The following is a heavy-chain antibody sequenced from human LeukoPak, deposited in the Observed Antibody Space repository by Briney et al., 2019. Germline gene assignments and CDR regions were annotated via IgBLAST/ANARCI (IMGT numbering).Heavy chain of an antibody. CDR2: IHHSGST. J-gene: IGHJ4*02. CDR1: RGSFSGYY. V-gene: IGHV4-34*01. D-gene: IGHD3-22*01. Sequence: SETLSLTCAVYRGSFSGYYWSWIRQPPGKGLEWIGEIHHSGSTNYNPSLKSRVTISVDTSKDQFSLKLSSVTAADTAVYYCAREGDSSVYYDYWGQGTLVTVSS. CDR3: AREGDSSVYYDY.